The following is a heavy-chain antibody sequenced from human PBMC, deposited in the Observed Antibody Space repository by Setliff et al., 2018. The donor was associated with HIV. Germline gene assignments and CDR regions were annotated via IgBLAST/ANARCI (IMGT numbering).Heavy chain of an antibody. V-gene: IGHV3-48*01. Sequence: PGGSLRLSCATSGFTFDSYSIIWVRQAPGKGLEWVSYISGLGGGTIYYADSVRGRFTISRDDAEKSVYLQMNSLRAEDTAVYYCARAGVVEGYYYYYYMDVWGEGTTVTVSS. CDR2: ISGLGGGTI. CDR3: ARAGVVEGYYYYYYMDV. D-gene: IGHD2-15*01. CDR1: GFTFDSYS. J-gene: IGHJ6*03.